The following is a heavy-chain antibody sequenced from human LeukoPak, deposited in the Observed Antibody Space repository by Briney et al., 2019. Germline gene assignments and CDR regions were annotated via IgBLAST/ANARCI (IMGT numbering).Heavy chain of an antibody. D-gene: IGHD3-3*01. CDR2: ISSSGSII. CDR3: AVDSITIFGVVKPY. Sequence: GGSLRLSCAASGFTFSDYYMSWIRQAPGKGLEWVSYISSSGSIIYYADSVKGRFTISRDNAKNSLYLQMNSLRAEDTAVYYCAVDSITIFGVVKPYWGQGTLVTVSS. CDR1: GFTFSDYY. J-gene: IGHJ4*02. V-gene: IGHV3-11*01.